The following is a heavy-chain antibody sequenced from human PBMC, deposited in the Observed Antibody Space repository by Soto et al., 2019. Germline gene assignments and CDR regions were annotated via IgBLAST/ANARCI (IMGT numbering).Heavy chain of an antibody. D-gene: IGHD3-16*02. CDR3: ARDYDYVWGRYRHLSDY. Sequence: QVQLVQSGAEVKKPGASVKVSCKASGYTFTNYGISWVRQAPGQGLEWMGWISGYNGNTDYAQKLQGRVTMTADTSTSTVYMELRSLRSDDTAVYYCARDYDYVWGRYRHLSDYWGQGTLVTVSS. V-gene: IGHV1-18*01. CDR2: ISGYNGNT. J-gene: IGHJ4*02. CDR1: GYTFTNYG.